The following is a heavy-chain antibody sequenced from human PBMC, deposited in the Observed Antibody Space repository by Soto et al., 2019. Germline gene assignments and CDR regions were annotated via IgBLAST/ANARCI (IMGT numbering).Heavy chain of an antibody. CDR3: AGGGGTRGYSYGGVLDYFDY. CDR2: ISAYNGNT. D-gene: IGHD5-18*01. V-gene: IGHV1-18*01. CDR1: GYTFTSYG. Sequence: QVQLVQSGAEVKKPGASVKVSCKASGYTFTSYGISWVRQAPGQGLEWMGWISAYNGNTNYAQKLQGRVTMTTYTSTGTDQMGVRRLSSADTAVYYSAGGGGTRGYSYGGVLDYFDYWGQGTLVTVSS. J-gene: IGHJ4*02.